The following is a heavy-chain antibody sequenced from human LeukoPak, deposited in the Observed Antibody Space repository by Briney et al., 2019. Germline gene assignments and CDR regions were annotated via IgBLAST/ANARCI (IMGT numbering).Heavy chain of an antibody. CDR3: AKDMRPHIVATPAYGMDV. J-gene: IGHJ6*02. Sequence: GRSLRLSCAASGFTFDDYAMHWVRQAPGKGLEWVSGISWNSGSVGYADSVKGRFTISRDNAKNSLYLQMNSLRAEDTALHYCAKDMRPHIVATPAYGMDVWGQGTTVTVSS. CDR1: GFTFDDYA. CDR2: ISWNSGSV. D-gene: IGHD5-12*01. V-gene: IGHV3-9*01.